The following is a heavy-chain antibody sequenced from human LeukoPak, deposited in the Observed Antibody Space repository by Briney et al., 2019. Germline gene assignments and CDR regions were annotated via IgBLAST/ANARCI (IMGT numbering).Heavy chain of an antibody. CDR2: IKLDGSEK. J-gene: IGHJ4*02. Sequence: PGGSLRLSCVASGFTFGKYWMSWVHQAPGKGLEWVANIKLDGSEKNYVDSVKGRFTISRDNTKNSLYLQMSSLRVEDTAVFYCARDQYDTWSRRGNFDSWGQGTLVIVSS. CDR3: ARDQYDTWSRRGNFDS. CDR1: GFTFGKYW. D-gene: IGHD3-3*01. V-gene: IGHV3-7*03.